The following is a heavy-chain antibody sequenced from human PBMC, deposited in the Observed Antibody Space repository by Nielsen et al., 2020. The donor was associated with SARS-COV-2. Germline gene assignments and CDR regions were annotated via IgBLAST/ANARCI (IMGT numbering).Heavy chain of an antibody. CDR3: AREGDYDFWSGSHHYMDV. CDR1: GYTFTNYG. CDR2: INTNTGNP. V-gene: IGHV7-4-1*02. J-gene: IGHJ6*03. D-gene: IGHD3-3*01. Sequence: ASVKVSCKASGYTFTNYGISWVRQAPGQGLEWMGWINTNTGNPTYAQGFTGRFVFSLDTSVSTAYLQISSLKAEDTAVYYCAREGDYDFWSGSHHYMDVWGKGTTVTVSS.